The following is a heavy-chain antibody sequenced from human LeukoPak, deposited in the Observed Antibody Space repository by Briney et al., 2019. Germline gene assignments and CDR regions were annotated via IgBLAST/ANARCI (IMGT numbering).Heavy chain of an antibody. CDR3: AGTTNHYYYYYMDV. Sequence: SETLSLTCAVPGYSISSGYYWGWIRQPPGKGREWIGSIYHSGSTDNNPSLKSRVTISVDTSKNQFSLKLSSVTAADTAVYYCAGTTNHYYYYYMDVWGKGTTVTVSS. D-gene: IGHD4-11*01. J-gene: IGHJ6*03. CDR1: GYSISSGYY. V-gene: IGHV4-38-2*01. CDR2: IYHSGST.